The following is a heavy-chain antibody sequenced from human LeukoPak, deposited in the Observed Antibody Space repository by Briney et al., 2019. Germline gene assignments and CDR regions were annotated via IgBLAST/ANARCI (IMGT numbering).Heavy chain of an antibody. Sequence: SETLSLTCTVSGGSISSGSYYWSWIRQPAGKGLEWIGRIYTSGSTNYNPSLKSRVTISLDTSKNQFSLELNSVTAADTAVYFCARQNGPESRLDSWGQGTLVTVSS. CDR1: GGSISSGSYY. D-gene: IGHD2-8*01. CDR3: ARQNGPESRLDS. J-gene: IGHJ4*02. V-gene: IGHV4-61*02. CDR2: IYTSGST.